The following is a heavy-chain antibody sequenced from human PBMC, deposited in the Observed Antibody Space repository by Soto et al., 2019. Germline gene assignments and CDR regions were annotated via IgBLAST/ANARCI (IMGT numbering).Heavy chain of an antibody. D-gene: IGHD6-6*01. Sequence: PSETLSLTCAVYGGSFSGYYWSWIRQPPGKGLEWIGEINHSGSTNYNPSLKSRVTISADKSISTAYLQWSSLKASDTAMYYCATDSSSKSHYYYYYGMDVWGQGTTVTVSS. V-gene: IGHV4-34*01. CDR1: GGSFSGYY. CDR2: INHSGST. CDR3: ATDSSSKSHYYYYYGMDV. J-gene: IGHJ6*02.